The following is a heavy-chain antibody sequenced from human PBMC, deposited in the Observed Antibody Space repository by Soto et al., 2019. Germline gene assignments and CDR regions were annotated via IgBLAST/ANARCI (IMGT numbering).Heavy chain of an antibody. CDR1: GGSFSGYY. D-gene: IGHD3-22*01. CDR3: ASLGFDSDSSGYDAFDI. CDR2: INHSGST. Sequence: QVQLQQWGAGLLKPSETLSLTCAVYGGSFSGYYWSWIRQPPGKGLEWIGEINHSGSTNYNPSLKSRVTISVDTSKNQFSLKLSSVTAADTAVYYCASLGFDSDSSGYDAFDIWGQGTMVTVSS. V-gene: IGHV4-34*01. J-gene: IGHJ3*02.